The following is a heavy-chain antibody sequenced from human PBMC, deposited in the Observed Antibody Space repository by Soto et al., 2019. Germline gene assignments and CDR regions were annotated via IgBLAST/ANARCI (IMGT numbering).Heavy chain of an antibody. Sequence: SETLSLTCAVSGGSISSSNWWSWVRQPPGKGLEWIGEIYHSGSTNYNPSLKSRVTISVDKSKNQFSLKLGSVTAADTAVYYCAARPVTYYYDSSGYPRSPFDYWGQGTLVTVSS. V-gene: IGHV4-4*02. D-gene: IGHD3-22*01. CDR2: IYHSGST. CDR1: GGSISSSNW. CDR3: AARPVTYYYDSSGYPRSPFDY. J-gene: IGHJ4*02.